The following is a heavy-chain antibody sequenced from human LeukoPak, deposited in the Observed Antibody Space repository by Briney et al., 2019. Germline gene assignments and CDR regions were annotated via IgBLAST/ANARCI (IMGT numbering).Heavy chain of an antibody. V-gene: IGHV1-2*02. D-gene: IGHD6-19*01. Sequence: ASVKVSCKASGYTFTDYYMHWVRQAPGQGLEWMGWINPNSGGTNYAQKFQGRVTMTRDTSISTAYMELSRLRSDDTAVYYCAREVSGWSEYFQHWGQGTLVTVSS. CDR1: GYTFTDYY. CDR2: INPNSGGT. J-gene: IGHJ1*01. CDR3: AREVSGWSEYFQH.